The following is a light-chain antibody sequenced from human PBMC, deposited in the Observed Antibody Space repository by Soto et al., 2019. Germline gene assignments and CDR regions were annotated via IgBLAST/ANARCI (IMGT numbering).Light chain of an antibody. Sequence: EIVMTHSPATLSVSQGERATLSCRASQSVRDNLAWYQQKPGQAPRRLIYGPSTRATGIPARFSGSGSGTEFTLTINSLQSEYFALYFCQQSNTWPYTFGQGTKLEIK. CDR3: QQSNTWPYT. CDR1: QSVRDN. CDR2: GPS. V-gene: IGKV3-15*01. J-gene: IGKJ2*01.